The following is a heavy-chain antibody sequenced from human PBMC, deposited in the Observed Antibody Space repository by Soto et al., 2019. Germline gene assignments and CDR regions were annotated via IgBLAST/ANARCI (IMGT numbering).Heavy chain of an antibody. CDR3: AKGGGVYAMDYYYYGMDV. Sequence: GGSLRLSCAASGFTFSSYGMHWVRQAPGKGLEWVAVISYDGSNKYYADSVKGRFTISRDNSKNTLYLQMNSLRAEDTAVYYCAKGGGVYAMDYYYYGMDVWGQGTTVTVSS. CDR2: ISYDGSNK. D-gene: IGHD2-8*01. V-gene: IGHV3-30*18. CDR1: GFTFSSYG. J-gene: IGHJ6*02.